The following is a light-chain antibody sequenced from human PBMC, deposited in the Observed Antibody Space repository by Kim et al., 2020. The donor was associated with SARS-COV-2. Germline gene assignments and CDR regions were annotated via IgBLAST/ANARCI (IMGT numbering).Light chain of an antibody. V-gene: IGKV3-20*01. CDR2: GTS. J-gene: IGKJ4*01. CDR1: QSISKTY. CDR3: QQFDTSPVT. Sequence: EIVLMQSPGTLSLSPGERATLSCRASQSISKTYLAWYQQKPGQAPTLVIYGTSTRATGIPDRFSGSGSGTDFTLTISRLEPEDFAVYHCQQFDTSPVTFGGGTKVEI.